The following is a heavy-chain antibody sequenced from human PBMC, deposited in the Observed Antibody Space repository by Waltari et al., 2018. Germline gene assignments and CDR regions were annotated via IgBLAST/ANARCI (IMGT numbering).Heavy chain of an antibody. CDR2: ISSSSSYI. J-gene: IGHJ4*02. CDR1: GFTFSSYS. CDR3: ASTPFDIVVVPAALH. Sequence: EVQLVESGGGLVKPGGSLRLSCAASGFTFSSYSMNWVRQAPGKGLEWVSSISSSSSYIYYADSVKGRFTISRDNAKNSLYLQMNSLRAEDTAVYYCASTPFDIVVVPAALHWGQGTLVTVSS. V-gene: IGHV3-21*01. D-gene: IGHD2-2*01.